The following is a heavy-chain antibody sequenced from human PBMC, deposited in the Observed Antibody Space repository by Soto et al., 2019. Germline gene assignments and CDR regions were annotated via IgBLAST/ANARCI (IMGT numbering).Heavy chain of an antibody. Sequence: PGGSLRLSCTASGFTFSSYSMNWVRQAPGKGLEWVSYISSSSSTIYYADSVKGRFTISRDNAKNSLYLQMNSLRAEDTAVYYCAGAKQKTYYYGSGSYYSDYWGQGTLVTVSS. J-gene: IGHJ4*02. CDR3: AGAKQKTYYYGSGSYYSDY. CDR2: ISSSSSTI. V-gene: IGHV3-48*01. CDR1: GFTFSSYS. D-gene: IGHD3-10*01.